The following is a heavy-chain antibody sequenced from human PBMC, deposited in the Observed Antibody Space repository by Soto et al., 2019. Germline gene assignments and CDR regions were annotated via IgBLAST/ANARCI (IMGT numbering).Heavy chain of an antibody. V-gene: IGHV4-28*01. Sequence: PSETLSLTCAVSGYSISSSNWWGWIRQPPGKGLEWIGYIYYSGTTYYNPSLKSRVTISVDTSKNQFSLKLTSVTAADTAVYYCASQRSRLDSYGLKVLFDPWGQGTLVTVSS. D-gene: IGHD5-18*01. CDR2: IYYSGTT. CDR3: ASQRSRLDSYGLKVLFDP. CDR1: GYSISSSNW. J-gene: IGHJ5*02.